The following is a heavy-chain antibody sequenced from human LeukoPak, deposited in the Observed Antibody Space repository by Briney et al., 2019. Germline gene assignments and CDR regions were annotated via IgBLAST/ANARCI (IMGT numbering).Heavy chain of an antibody. D-gene: IGHD2-21*02. J-gene: IGHJ4*02. Sequence: GGSLRLSCAASGFTFSRYWMSWVRQAPGKGLEWVANIKQDGSEKYYVDSVKGRFTISRDNAKNSLYLQMNSLRAEDTAVYYCASGGYCGGDCYFDYWGQGTLVTVSS. V-gene: IGHV3-7*03. CDR2: IKQDGSEK. CDR1: GFTFSRYW. CDR3: ASGGYCGGDCYFDY.